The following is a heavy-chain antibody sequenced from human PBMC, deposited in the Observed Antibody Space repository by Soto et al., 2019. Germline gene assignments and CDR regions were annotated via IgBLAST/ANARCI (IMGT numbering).Heavy chain of an antibody. Sequence: EVQLVESGGGLVQPGGSLRLPCAASGFTFSSYAMHWVRQAPGKGLEYVSVINSNGGSTYYANSVKGRFTISRDNSKNTLYLQMGSLRAEDMAVYYCARTSGYAFDYWGRGTLVTVSS. CDR1: GFTFSSYA. D-gene: IGHD5-12*01. J-gene: IGHJ4*02. CDR2: INSNGGST. V-gene: IGHV3-64*01. CDR3: ARTSGYAFDY.